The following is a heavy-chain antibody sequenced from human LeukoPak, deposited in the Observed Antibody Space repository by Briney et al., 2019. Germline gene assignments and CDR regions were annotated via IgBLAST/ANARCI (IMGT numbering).Heavy chain of an antibody. J-gene: IGHJ6*02. D-gene: IGHD6-13*01. CDR3: AGYNGMDV. V-gene: IGHV3-74*01. CDR1: GFTFSTYW. Sequence: GGSLRLSCVASGFTFSTYWTHWVRQAPGKGLVWVSSINSDGNSTTYADSVKGRFTISRDNAKNTLYLQMNSLRAEDTAVYYCAGYNGMDVWGQGTTVTVSS. CDR2: INSDGNST.